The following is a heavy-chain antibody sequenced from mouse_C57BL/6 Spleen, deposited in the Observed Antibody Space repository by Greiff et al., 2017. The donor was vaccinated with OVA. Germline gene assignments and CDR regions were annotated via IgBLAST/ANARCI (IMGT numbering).Heavy chain of an antibody. Sequence: QLQQSGPELVKPGASVKISCKASGYTFTDYYMNWVKQSHGKSLEWIGDINPNNGGTSYNQKFKGKATLTVDKSSSTAYMELRSLTSEDSAVYYCARDDGYYGWFAYWGQGTLVTVSA. CDR3: ARDDGYYGWFAY. D-gene: IGHD2-3*01. CDR1: GYTFTDYY. CDR2: INPNNGGT. J-gene: IGHJ3*01. V-gene: IGHV1-26*01.